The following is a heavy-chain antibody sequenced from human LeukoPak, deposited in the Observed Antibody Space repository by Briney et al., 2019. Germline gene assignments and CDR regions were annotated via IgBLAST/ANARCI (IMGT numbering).Heavy chain of an antibody. V-gene: IGHV2-70*11. CDR3: ARIRVAATEEFDY. CDR2: IDWDDDK. J-gene: IGHJ4*02. Sequence: SGPALVKPTQTLTLTCTFSGFSLTTSGLCVTWIRQPPGKALEWLARIDWDDDKYYSTSLKTRLTISKDTSKNQVILRMTNMDPVDTATYYCARIRVAATEEFDYWGQGALVTVSS. D-gene: IGHD1-26*01. CDR1: GFSLTTSGLC.